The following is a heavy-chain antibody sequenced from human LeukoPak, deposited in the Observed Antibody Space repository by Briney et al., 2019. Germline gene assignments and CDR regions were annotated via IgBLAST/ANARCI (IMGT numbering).Heavy chain of an antibody. Sequence: GWSLRLSCAASGFTFSNYGMSWVRQAPGKGLEWVSAISGSGGTTYYADSVKGRFTISRDNSKNTLYLQMNSLRAEDTAVYYCAKGPLPRITGTAPFDYWGQGTLVTVSS. CDR3: AKGPLPRITGTAPFDY. J-gene: IGHJ4*02. CDR2: ISGSGGTT. D-gene: IGHD1-7*01. V-gene: IGHV3-23*01. CDR1: GFTFSNYG.